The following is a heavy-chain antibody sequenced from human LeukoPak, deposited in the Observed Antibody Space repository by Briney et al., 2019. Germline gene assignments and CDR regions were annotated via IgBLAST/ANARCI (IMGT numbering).Heavy chain of an antibody. J-gene: IGHJ5*02. V-gene: IGHV4-61*02. CDR3: ARSGVTMIVDP. CDR2: IYTSGST. CDR1: GGSIRSGSYY. D-gene: IGHD3-22*01. Sequence: SETLSLTCTVSGGSIRSGSYYWSWIRRPAGKGLEWIGRIYTSGSTNYNPSLKSRVTISVDTSKNQFSLKLSSVTAADTAVYYCARSGVTMIVDPWGQGTLVTVSS.